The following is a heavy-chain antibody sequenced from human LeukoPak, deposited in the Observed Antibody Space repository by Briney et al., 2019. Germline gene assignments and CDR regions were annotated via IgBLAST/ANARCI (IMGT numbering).Heavy chain of an antibody. D-gene: IGHD5-24*01. J-gene: IGHJ6*02. CDR3: VKEIFRNGFHGLDV. V-gene: IGHV3-74*01. Sequence: GGSLRLSCAASGFTFSSNWMHWVRQAPGKGLVWVSRINEDGSTTNYADSVKGRSTIFRDNAKNTLYLQMNSLRAEDTAVYYCVKEIFRNGFHGLDVWGQGTTVTVSS. CDR1: GFTFSSNW. CDR2: INEDGSTT.